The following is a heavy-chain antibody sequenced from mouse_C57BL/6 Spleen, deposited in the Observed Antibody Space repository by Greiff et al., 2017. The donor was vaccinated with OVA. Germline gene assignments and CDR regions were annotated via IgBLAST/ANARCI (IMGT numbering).Heavy chain of an antibody. CDR1: GYTFTDYN. CDR3: ARENYGSSYNYFDY. Sequence: EVKLQESGPELVKPGASVKMSCKASGYTFTDYNMHWVKQSHGKSLEWIGYINPNNGGTSYNQKFKGKATLTVNKSSSTAYMELRSLTSEDSAVYYCARENYGSSYNYFDYWGQGTTLTVSS. D-gene: IGHD1-1*01. V-gene: IGHV1-22*01. J-gene: IGHJ2*01. CDR2: INPNNGGT.